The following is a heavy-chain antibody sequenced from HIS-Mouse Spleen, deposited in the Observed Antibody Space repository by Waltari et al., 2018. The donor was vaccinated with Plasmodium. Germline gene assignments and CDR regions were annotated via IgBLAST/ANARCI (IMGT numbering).Heavy chain of an antibody. J-gene: IGHJ2*01. CDR1: GFTFGSYW. D-gene: IGHD6-13*01. Sequence: EVQLVESGGGLVQPGGSLRLSCAAAGFTFGSYWRGWVRQAPGKGLEWVANRKQDGSEKYYVDSVKGRFTISRDNAKNSLYLQMNSLRAEDTAVYYCASSWYWYFDLWGRGTLVTVSS. CDR3: ASSWYWYFDL. CDR2: RKQDGSEK. V-gene: IGHV3-7*01.